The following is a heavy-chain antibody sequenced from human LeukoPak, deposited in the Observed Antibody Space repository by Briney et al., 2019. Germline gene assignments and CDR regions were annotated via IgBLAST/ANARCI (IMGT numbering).Heavy chain of an antibody. J-gene: IGHJ4*02. Sequence: GGSLRLSCAASGFTFRSYGMHWVRQAPGKGREWVAYASSDGSNIHYADTVEGRFTISRDNSKNTLYLQMNSLRAEDTAVYYCAKHLPGSQWEPLDYWGQGTLVTVSS. D-gene: IGHD1-26*01. CDR3: AKHLPGSQWEPLDY. V-gene: IGHV3-30*18. CDR2: ASSDGSNI. CDR1: GFTFRSYG.